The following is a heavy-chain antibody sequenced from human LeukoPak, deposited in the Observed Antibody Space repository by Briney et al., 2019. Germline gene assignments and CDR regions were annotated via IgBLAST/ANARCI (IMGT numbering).Heavy chain of an antibody. D-gene: IGHD1-26*01. CDR1: GFTFSSYA. V-gene: IGHV3-23*01. CDR2: ISGSGGST. J-gene: IGHJ3*02. CDR3: TTKLARELPYDAFDI. Sequence: PGGSLRLSCAASGFTFSSYAMSWVRQAPGKGLEWVSAISGSGGSTYYADSVKGRFTISRDNSKNTLYLQMNSLRAEDTAVYYCTTKLARELPYDAFDIWGQGTMVTVSS.